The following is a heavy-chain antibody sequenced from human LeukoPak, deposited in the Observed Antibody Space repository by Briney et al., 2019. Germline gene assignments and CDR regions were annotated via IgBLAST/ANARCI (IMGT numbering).Heavy chain of an antibody. Sequence: ASVKVSCKASGYTFTSYGISWVRQAPGQGLEWMGWISAYNGNTNYAQKLQGRVTMTTDISTSTAYMELRSLRSDDTAVYYCARLHARKHYFDYWGQGTLVTVSS. CDR3: ARLHARKHYFDY. CDR2: ISAYNGNT. CDR1: GYTFTSYG. D-gene: IGHD1-14*01. J-gene: IGHJ4*02. V-gene: IGHV1-18*01.